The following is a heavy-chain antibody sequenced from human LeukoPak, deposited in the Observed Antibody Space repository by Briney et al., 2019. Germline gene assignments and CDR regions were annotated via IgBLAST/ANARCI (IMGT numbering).Heavy chain of an antibody. V-gene: IGHV3-53*01. CDR3: ARGLDYGDYFDC. D-gene: IGHD4-17*01. Sequence: GGSLRLSCAAFGFTVSSNYMSWVRQAPGKGLEWVSVFYSVGSTYYADSVKGRFTISRDNSKNTLYLQMNSLRAEDTAVYYCARGLDYGDYFDCWGQGTLVTVSS. CDR1: GFTVSSNY. J-gene: IGHJ4*02. CDR2: FYSVGST.